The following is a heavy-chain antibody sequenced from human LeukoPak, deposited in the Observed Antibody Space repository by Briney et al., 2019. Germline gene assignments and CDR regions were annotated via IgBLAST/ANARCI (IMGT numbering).Heavy chain of an antibody. CDR1: GFTFSSYS. D-gene: IGHD1-26*01. CDR2: ISSSSSYI. Sequence: PGGSLRLSCAASGFTFSSYSMNWVRQAPGKGLEWVSSISSSSSYIYYADSVKGRFTISRDNAKNSLYLQMNSLRAEDTAVYYCATHNSGSSRAAFDIWGQGTMVTVSS. J-gene: IGHJ3*02. V-gene: IGHV3-21*01. CDR3: ATHNSGSSRAAFDI.